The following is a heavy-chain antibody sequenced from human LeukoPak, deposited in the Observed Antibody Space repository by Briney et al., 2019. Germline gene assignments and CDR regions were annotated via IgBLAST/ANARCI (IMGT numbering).Heavy chain of an antibody. J-gene: IGHJ4*02. V-gene: IGHV3-48*01. CDR2: ISSLSGTI. CDR3: ARGRYSGSYLLDY. Sequence: GGSLRLSCAASGFTFSTYSMNWVRQAPGKGLEWISYISSLSGTINYADSVKGRFTISRDNAKNSLYLQMNSLRAEDTAVYYCARGRYSGSYLLDYWGQGTLVTVSS. D-gene: IGHD1-26*01. CDR1: GFTFSTYS.